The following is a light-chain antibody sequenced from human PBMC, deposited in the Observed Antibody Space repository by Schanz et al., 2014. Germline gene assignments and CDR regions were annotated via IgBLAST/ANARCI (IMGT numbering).Light chain of an antibody. V-gene: IGLV2-14*02. CDR3: SSYTSSNTVV. Sequence: QSALTQPASVSGSPGQSITISCTGTSSDVGGYNLVSWYQQHPARAPKLMIYEGSKRPSGVSNRFSGSKSGNTASLTISGLQAEDEADYYCSSYTSSNTVVFGGGTKLTVL. CDR1: SSDVGGYNL. CDR2: EGS. J-gene: IGLJ3*02.